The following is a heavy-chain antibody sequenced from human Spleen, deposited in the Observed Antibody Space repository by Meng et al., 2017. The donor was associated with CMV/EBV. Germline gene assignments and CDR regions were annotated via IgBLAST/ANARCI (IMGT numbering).Heavy chain of an antibody. Sequence: DDVSSNSAAWHWIRQSPSRGLEWLGKTYHRSEWYNDYAVSVKSRVTINPDTSKNQISLQLKSVTPEDTAVYYCARVSGGYHYGTFDYWGQGTPVTVSS. D-gene: IGHD5-18*01. CDR1: DDVSSNSAA. CDR2: TYHRSEWYN. J-gene: IGHJ4*02. CDR3: ARVSGGYHYGTFDY. V-gene: IGHV6-1*01.